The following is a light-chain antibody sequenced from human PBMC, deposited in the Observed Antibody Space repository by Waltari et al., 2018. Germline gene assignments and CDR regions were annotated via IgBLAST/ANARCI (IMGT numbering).Light chain of an antibody. CDR2: SGS. CDR1: QSLLHSNGYNY. V-gene: IGKV2-28*01. J-gene: IGKJ1*01. Sequence: DIVMTQSPLSLPVTPGEPASISCRPSQSLLHSNGYNYLDWYLQKAGQSPQLLIYSGSSRASGVPDRFSGSGSGTEFTLKISRVEAEDVGVYYCMQALQTPCTFGQGTKVEIK. CDR3: MQALQTPCT.